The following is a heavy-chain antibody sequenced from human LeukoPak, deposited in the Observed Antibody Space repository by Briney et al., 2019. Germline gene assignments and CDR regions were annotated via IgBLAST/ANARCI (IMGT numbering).Heavy chain of an antibody. J-gene: IGHJ4*02. D-gene: IGHD3-10*01. CDR1: GLTFSRYW. V-gene: IGHV3-74*01. CDR2: ISSDGSIR. Sequence: GGSLRLSCAASGLTFSRYWMHWVRQAPGRGLVWVSHISSDGSIRNYADSVKGRFTTSRDNAKNMLSLQMNSLRADDTAMYYCASQVSTGHWGQGTLVTVSS. CDR3: ASQVSTGH.